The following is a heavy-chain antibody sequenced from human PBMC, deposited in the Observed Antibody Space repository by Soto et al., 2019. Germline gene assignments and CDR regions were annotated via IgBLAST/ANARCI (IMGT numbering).Heavy chain of an antibody. Sequence: SETLSLTCTVSGGSISSGNYYWSWLRQPPGKGLEWIGFISYSGSAYYNPSLKSRVTISVDTSKNQFSLNLSFVTAADTAVYYCATMGTPATGLYYVDYWGEGTLVTVSS. CDR3: ATMGTPATGLYYVDY. D-gene: IGHD3-10*01. J-gene: IGHJ4*02. CDR2: ISYSGSA. CDR1: GGSISSGNYY. V-gene: IGHV4-30-4*01.